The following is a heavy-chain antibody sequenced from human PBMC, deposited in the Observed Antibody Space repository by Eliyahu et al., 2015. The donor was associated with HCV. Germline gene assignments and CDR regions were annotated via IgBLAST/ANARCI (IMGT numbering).Heavy chain of an antibody. J-gene: IGHJ6*02. CDR2: IYYSGST. D-gene: IGHD3-16*01. V-gene: IGHV4-39*01. Sequence: QLQLQESGPGLVKPSETLSLTCTVSGGSISSSSYYWGWIRQPPGKGLEWIGSIYYSGSTYYNPSLKSRVTISVDTSKNQFSLKLSSVTAADTAVYYCARLTVYLEGMDVWGQGTTVTVSS. CDR1: GGSISSSSYY. CDR3: ARLTVYLEGMDV.